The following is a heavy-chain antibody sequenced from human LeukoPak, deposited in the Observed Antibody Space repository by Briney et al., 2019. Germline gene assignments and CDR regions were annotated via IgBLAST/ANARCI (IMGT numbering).Heavy chain of an antibody. V-gene: IGHV3-23*01. D-gene: IGHD6-19*01. CDR2: ISGSGGST. J-gene: IGHJ6*02. CDR1: AFTFSSYA. CDR3: AKPSIAVAGKSPYYYGMDV. Sequence: GGSLRLSCAASAFTFSSYAMSWVRQAPGKGLEWVSAISGSGGSTYYADSVKGRFTISRDNSKNTLYLQMNSLRAGDTAVYYCAKPSIAVAGKSPYYYGMDVWGQGTTVTVSS.